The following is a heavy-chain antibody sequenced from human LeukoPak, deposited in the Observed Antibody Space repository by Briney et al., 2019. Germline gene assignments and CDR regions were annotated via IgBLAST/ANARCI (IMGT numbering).Heavy chain of an antibody. D-gene: IGHD6-19*01. Sequence: GGSLRLSCAASGFTFSSYWMHWVRQAPGKGLVWVSRINSDGSSTSYADSVKGRFTISRDNAKNTLYLQMNSLRAEDTAVYYCARRGAVAGTFDYWGQGTLVTVSS. V-gene: IGHV3-74*01. CDR2: INSDGSST. J-gene: IGHJ4*02. CDR1: GFTFSSYW. CDR3: ARRGAVAGTFDY.